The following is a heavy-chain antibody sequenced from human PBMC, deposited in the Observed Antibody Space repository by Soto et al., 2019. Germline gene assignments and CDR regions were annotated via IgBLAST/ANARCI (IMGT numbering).Heavy chain of an antibody. D-gene: IGHD6-6*01. CDR1: GFTFSSYG. CDR3: AKVITARPLGEYFQH. J-gene: IGHJ1*01. V-gene: IGHV3-30*18. CDR2: ISYDGSNK. Sequence: GSLRLSCAASGFTFSSYGMHWVRQAPGKGLEWVAVISYDGSNKYYADSVKGRFTISRDNSKNTLYLQMNSLRAEDTAVYYCAKVITARPLGEYFQHWGQGTLVTVSS.